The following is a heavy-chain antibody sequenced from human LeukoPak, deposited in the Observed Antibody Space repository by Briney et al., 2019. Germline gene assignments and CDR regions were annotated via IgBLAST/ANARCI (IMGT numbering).Heavy chain of an antibody. D-gene: IGHD3-10*01. CDR3: ARDQGSYYYYMDV. J-gene: IGHJ6*03. Sequence: GGSLRLSCAASGFTVSDNYMSWVRQAPGKGLEWVSLIYNDGSASYADSVKGRFTISRDNSRNTLYLQMNSLRAEDTAVYYCARDQGSYYYYMDVWGKGTTVTVSS. CDR2: IYNDGSA. CDR1: GFTVSDNY. V-gene: IGHV3-66*01.